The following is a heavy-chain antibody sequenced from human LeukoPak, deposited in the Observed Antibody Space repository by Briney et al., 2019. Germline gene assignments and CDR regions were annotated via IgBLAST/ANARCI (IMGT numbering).Heavy chain of an antibody. V-gene: IGHV3-64*04. CDR3: ARDLRAPGRGGTYFFDY. J-gene: IGHJ4*02. CDR2: ISSNGDNT. Sequence: PGGSLRLSCSVSGFTFSTYVMHWVRQAPGKGREYVSAISSNGDNTYYADSVKGRFTISRDNSKNTLYLQMNSLRAEDTAVYYCARDLRAPGRGGTYFFDYWGQGTLVTVSS. CDR1: GFTFSTYV. D-gene: IGHD1-26*01.